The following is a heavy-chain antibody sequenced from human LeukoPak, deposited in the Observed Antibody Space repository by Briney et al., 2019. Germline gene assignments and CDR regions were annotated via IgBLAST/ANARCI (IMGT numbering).Heavy chain of an antibody. Sequence: ASVKVSCKASGYTFTSFGIGWVRQAPGQGLEWMGWISASTANTNYAQRLQDRVTMTTDTSTSTASMELRSLRSDDTAVYYCARDSGIAYCGGVCYYYGMDVWGQGTTVTVSS. CDR3: ARDSGIAYCGGVCYYYGMDV. V-gene: IGHV1-18*01. CDR2: ISASTANT. CDR1: GYTFTSFG. D-gene: IGHD2-21*02. J-gene: IGHJ6*02.